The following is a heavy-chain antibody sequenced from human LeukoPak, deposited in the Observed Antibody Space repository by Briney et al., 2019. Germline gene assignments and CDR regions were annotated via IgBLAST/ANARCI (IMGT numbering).Heavy chain of an antibody. CDR2: IYYSGST. CDR3: ARHPGHIAAGDY. Sequence: SETLSLTCTVSGGSISSYYWSWIRQPPGKGLEWIGYIYYSGSTNYNPSLKSRVTISVDTSKNQFSLKLSSVTAADTAVYYCARHPGHIAAGDYWGQGTLVTVSS. D-gene: IGHD6-13*01. V-gene: IGHV4-59*08. J-gene: IGHJ4*02. CDR1: GGSISSYY.